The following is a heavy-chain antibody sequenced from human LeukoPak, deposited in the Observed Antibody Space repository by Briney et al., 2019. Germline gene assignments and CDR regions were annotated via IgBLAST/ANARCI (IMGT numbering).Heavy chain of an antibody. Sequence: GGSLRLSCAASGFTFSSYAMSWVRQAPGKGLEWVSAISGSGGSTYYADSVEGRFTISRDNSKNTLYLQMNSLRAEDTAVYYCAKGACSSTSCYNLFDYWGQGTLVTVSS. CDR2: ISGSGGST. V-gene: IGHV3-23*01. CDR1: GFTFSSYA. CDR3: AKGACSSTSCYNLFDY. J-gene: IGHJ4*02. D-gene: IGHD2-2*01.